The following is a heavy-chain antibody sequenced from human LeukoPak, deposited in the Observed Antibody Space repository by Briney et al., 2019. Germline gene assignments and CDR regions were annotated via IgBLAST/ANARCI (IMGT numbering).Heavy chain of an antibody. Sequence: ASVKVSCKASGGTFSSYAISWVRQAPGQGLEWMGGIIPIFGTANYAQKFQGRVTITRDTSASTAYMELSSLRSEDTAVYYCARLIGMATIMGDAFDIWGQGTMVTVSS. CDR3: ARLIGMATIMGDAFDI. CDR2: IIPIFGTA. V-gene: IGHV1-69*05. J-gene: IGHJ3*02. CDR1: GGTFSSYA. D-gene: IGHD5-24*01.